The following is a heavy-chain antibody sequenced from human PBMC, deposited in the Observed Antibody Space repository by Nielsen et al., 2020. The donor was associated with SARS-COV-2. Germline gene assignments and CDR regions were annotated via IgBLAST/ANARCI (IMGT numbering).Heavy chain of an antibody. CDR2: ISSSGSTI. D-gene: IGHD3-10*01. Sequence: GGSLRLSCAASGFTFSDYYMSWIRQAPGKGLEWVSYISSSGSTIYYADSVKGRFTISRDNAKNSLYLQMNSLRAEDTAVYYCARDAHRTMVRGVIGYYYYGMDVWGQGTTVTVSS. J-gene: IGHJ6*02. V-gene: IGHV3-11*01. CDR1: GFTFSDYY. CDR3: ARDAHRTMVRGVIGYYYYGMDV.